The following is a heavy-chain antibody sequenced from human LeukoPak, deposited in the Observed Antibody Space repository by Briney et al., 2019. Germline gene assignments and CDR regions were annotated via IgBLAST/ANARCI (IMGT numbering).Heavy chain of an antibody. Sequence: GGSLRLSCAASESTFSSYSMNWVRQAPGKGLEWVSHITASGTAMFYADSVEGRFTISRDNAKNSLYLQMNSLRDEDTAVYYCASSGSYRFDYWGQGTLVTVSS. CDR2: ITASGTAM. CDR3: ASSGSYRFDY. CDR1: ESTFSSYS. J-gene: IGHJ4*02. D-gene: IGHD1-26*01. V-gene: IGHV3-48*02.